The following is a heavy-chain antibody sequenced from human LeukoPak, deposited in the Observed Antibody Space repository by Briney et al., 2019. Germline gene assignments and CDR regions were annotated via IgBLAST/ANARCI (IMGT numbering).Heavy chain of an antibody. Sequence: GGSLRLSCAASGFPFDNYAMNWVRQAPGKGLKWVSSISESGHETHYADSVKGRFTTSRDNSQNTLFLQMNSLRPEDTALYYCAKQWVDCWGQGTLVTVSS. V-gene: IGHV3-23*01. CDR1: GFPFDNYA. D-gene: IGHD1-26*01. J-gene: IGHJ4*02. CDR3: AKQWVDC. CDR2: ISESGHET.